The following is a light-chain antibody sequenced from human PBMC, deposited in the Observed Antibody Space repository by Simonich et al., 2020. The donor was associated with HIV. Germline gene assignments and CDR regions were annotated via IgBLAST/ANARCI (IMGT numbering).Light chain of an antibody. Sequence: DIVMTQSPNFLAVSLGERATINCKSSQSVLYNSNNKNYLAWYQQRPGQPPNLLIYWASTRESGVPDRFSGSGSGTDFTLTISSLQAEDVAVYYCQQYYGTPYTFGPGTKVNIK. V-gene: IGKV4-1*01. CDR1: QSVLYNSNNKNY. CDR2: WAS. CDR3: QQYYGTPYT. J-gene: IGKJ3*01.